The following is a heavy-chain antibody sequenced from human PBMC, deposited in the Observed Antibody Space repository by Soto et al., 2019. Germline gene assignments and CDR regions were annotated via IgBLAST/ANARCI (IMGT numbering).Heavy chain of an antibody. Sequence: QVQLVESGGGVVQPGRSLRLSCAASGFTFSSYGMHWVRQAPGKGLEWVAVVSYDGNNEYYADSVKDRFTISRDNSKNTLYLQMNSLRAEDTAMYYCAKTITTPAVSSYSRDSTGRGSFIDYWGQGTLVIVSS. CDR1: GFTFSSYG. D-gene: IGHD3-3*01. CDR2: VSYDGNNE. V-gene: IGHV3-30*18. CDR3: AKTITTPAVSSYSRDSTGRGSFIDY. J-gene: IGHJ4*02.